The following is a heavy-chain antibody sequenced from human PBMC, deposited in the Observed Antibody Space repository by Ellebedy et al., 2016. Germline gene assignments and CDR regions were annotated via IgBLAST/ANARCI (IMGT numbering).Heavy chain of an antibody. CDR2: IYQSGST. CDR1: GYSISSGHY. Sequence: GSLRLSXTVSGYSISSGHYWGWIRQPPGKGLEWIGSIYQSGSTYYNPSLQSRVTISVDTSKNHFSLKLSSVTPADTAVYHCARVKLLWFEDLGSDYYYGMDVWGQGTTVTVSS. CDR3: ARVKLLWFEDLGSDYYYGMDV. V-gene: IGHV4-38-2*02. J-gene: IGHJ6*02. D-gene: IGHD3-10*01.